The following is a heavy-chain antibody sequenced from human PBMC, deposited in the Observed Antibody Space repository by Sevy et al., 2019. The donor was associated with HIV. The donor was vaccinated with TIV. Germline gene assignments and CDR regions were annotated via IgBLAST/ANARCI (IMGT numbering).Heavy chain of an antibody. D-gene: IGHD3-22*01. CDR3: TRGCYYDSSGYSDY. CDR1: GFTFGDDA. CDR2: IRSNDYGGAT. V-gene: IGHV3-49*03. J-gene: IGHJ4*02. Sequence: SLRLSCTGSGFTFGDDAMSWFRQAPGMELEWVGFIRSNDYGGATEYAASVKGRFTISRDDSKSIADLQMNSLKTEDTAVYYCTRGCYYDSSGYSDYWGQGTLVTVSS.